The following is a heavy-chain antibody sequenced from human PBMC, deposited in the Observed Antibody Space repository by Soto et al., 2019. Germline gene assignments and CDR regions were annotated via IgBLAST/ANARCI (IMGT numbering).Heavy chain of an antibody. CDR3: ARVTNSSGLHDY. D-gene: IGHD3-22*01. V-gene: IGHV3-21*01. CDR1: GFSFSEYT. CDR2: ISTSSSNI. Sequence: PGGSLRLSCVASGFSFSEYTMSWVRQAPGKGLDWVSTISTSSSNIFYADSVKGRFTISRDNAKNSLYLQMNSLRAEDTAVYYCARVTNSSGLHDYWGLGTLVTVSS. J-gene: IGHJ4*02.